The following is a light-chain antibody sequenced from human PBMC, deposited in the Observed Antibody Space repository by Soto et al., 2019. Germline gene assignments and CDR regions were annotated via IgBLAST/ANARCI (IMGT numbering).Light chain of an antibody. Sequence: DIQMTQSPSALSASVGDRVTITCRASQTINTWLEWYQQKPGKAPELLIVDASALESGVPSRVSGSGAGTEVTLTSSSLQTDDGATYYCQQANSFPLTFGGGTKVDIK. V-gene: IGKV1-5*01. CDR2: DAS. CDR1: QTINTW. J-gene: IGKJ4*02. CDR3: QQANSFPLT.